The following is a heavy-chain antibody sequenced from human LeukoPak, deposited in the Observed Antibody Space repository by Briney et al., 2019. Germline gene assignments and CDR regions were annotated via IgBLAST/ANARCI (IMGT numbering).Heavy chain of an antibody. CDR2: IRSKTYGGTA. Sequence: SLRRSSADSGFMFGEYSISWVRQAPGQGLEWVGFIRSKTYGGTAQYAASVKGRFTISRDDSRSSAYLQMNNLKTEDTAVYFCTSPEGGTYYFDYWGQGTLVTVSS. J-gene: IGHJ4*02. V-gene: IGHV3-49*04. CDR3: TSPEGGTYYFDY. D-gene: IGHD1-26*01. CDR1: GFMFGEYS.